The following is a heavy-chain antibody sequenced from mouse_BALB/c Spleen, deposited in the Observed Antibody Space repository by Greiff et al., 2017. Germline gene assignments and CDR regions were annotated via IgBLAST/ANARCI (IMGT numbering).Heavy chain of an antibody. Sequence: VQLQQSGAELVRPGTSVKVSCKASGYAFTNYLIEWVKQRPGQGLEWIGVINPGSGGTNYNEKFKGKATLTADKSSSTAYMQLSSLTSDDSAVYFCARNNYGYAMDYWGQGTSVTVSS. D-gene: IGHD1-1*01. CDR2: INPGSGGT. J-gene: IGHJ4*01. V-gene: IGHV1-54*03. CDR1: GYAFTNYL. CDR3: ARNNYGYAMDY.